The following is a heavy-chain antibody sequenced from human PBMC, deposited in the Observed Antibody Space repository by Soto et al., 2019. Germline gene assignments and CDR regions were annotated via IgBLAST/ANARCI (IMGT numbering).Heavy chain of an antibody. V-gene: IGHV4-39*01. CDR2: IYYSGST. Sequence: KPSETLSLTCTVSGGSISSSNYYWGWIRQPPGKGLEWIGGIYYSGSTSYNSSLKSRVTISVDTSKNQFSLRLSSVTAADTAVYYCASPTLGAFDIWGQGTMVTVSS. CDR3: ASPTLGAFDI. D-gene: IGHD3-16*01. CDR1: GGSISSSNYY. J-gene: IGHJ3*02.